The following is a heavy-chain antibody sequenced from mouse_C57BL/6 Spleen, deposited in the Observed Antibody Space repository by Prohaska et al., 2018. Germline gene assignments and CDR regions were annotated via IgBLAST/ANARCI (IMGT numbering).Heavy chain of an antibody. J-gene: IGHJ1*03. CDR1: GYSITSGYY. Sequence: DVQLQESGPGLVKPSQSLSLTCSVTGYSITSGYYWNWIRQFPGNKLEWMGYISYDGSNNYNPSLKNRISITRDTSKNQFFLKLNSVTTEDTATYYCARVDPGWYFNVWGTGTTVTVSS. V-gene: IGHV3-6*01. CDR2: ISYDGSN. CDR3: ARVDPGWYFNV.